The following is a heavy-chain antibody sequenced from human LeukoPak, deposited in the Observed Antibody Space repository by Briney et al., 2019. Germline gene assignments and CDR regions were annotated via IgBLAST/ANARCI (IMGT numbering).Heavy chain of an antibody. CDR3: ARAHLWGVSSGYYLNY. J-gene: IGHJ4*02. CDR2: ISAYNGNT. Sequence: ASVKVSCKASGYTFTSYGIGWVRQAPGQGLEWMGWISAYNGNTNYAQKLQGRVTMTTDTSTSTAYMEPRSLRSDDTAVFYCARAHLWGVSSGYYLNYWGQGTLVTVSS. V-gene: IGHV1-18*01. CDR1: GYTFTSYG. D-gene: IGHD3-22*01.